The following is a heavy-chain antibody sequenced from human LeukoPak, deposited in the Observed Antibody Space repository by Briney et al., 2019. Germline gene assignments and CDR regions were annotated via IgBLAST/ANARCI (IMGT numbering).Heavy chain of an antibody. CDR3: AADVPGNSSTWSLL. J-gene: IGHJ4*02. CDR2: IIPIFGTA. Sequence: ASVKVSCKASGGTFSSYAISWVRQAPGQGLEWMGGIIPIFGTANYAQKFQERVTITRDMSTSTAYMELSGLRSEDTAVYYCAADVPGNSSTWSLLWGQGTLVTVSS. CDR1: GGTFSSYA. V-gene: IGHV1-69*05. D-gene: IGHD6-19*01.